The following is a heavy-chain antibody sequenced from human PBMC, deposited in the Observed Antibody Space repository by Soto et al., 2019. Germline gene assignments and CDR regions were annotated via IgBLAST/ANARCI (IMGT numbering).Heavy chain of an antibody. J-gene: IGHJ4*02. CDR3: AKDPYDFWSGYYFAY. Sequence: GGSLRLSCAASGFTFSSYAMSWVRQAPGKGLEWVSAISGSGGSTYYADSVKGRFTISRDNSKNTLYLQMNSLRAEDTAVYYCAKDPYDFWSGYYFAYWGQGTLVTVSS. CDR1: GFTFSSYA. V-gene: IGHV3-23*01. D-gene: IGHD3-3*01. CDR2: ISGSGGST.